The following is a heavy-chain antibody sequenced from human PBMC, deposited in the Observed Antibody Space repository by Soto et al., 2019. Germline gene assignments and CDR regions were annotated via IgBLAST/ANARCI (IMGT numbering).Heavy chain of an antibody. CDR3: ARGPWDDSSGHYYIDA. J-gene: IGHJ6*03. CDR2: TYYKSNWYY. Sequence: SQTLSLTCDISGDSVSSNSAGWNWIRQTPSRGLEWLGRTYYKSNWYYTYAASVKSRITVSPDTSKNQFSLQLTSVTPEDTAVYYCARGPWDDSSGHYYIDAWDKATTGT. D-gene: IGHD3-22*01. CDR1: GDSVSSNSAG. V-gene: IGHV6-1*01.